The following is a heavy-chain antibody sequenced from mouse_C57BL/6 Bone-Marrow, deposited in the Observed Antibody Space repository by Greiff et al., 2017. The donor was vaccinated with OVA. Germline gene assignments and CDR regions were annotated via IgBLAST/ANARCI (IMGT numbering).Heavy chain of an antibody. V-gene: IGHV2-2*01. CDR3: ARRDYGSRGDAMDY. Sequence: VQLQESGPGLVQPSQSLSITCTVSGFSLTSYGVHWVRQSPGKGLEWLGVIWSGGSTDYNAAFISRLSISKDNSKSQVFFKMNSLQADDTAIYYCARRDYGSRGDAMDYWGQGTSVTVSS. J-gene: IGHJ4*01. D-gene: IGHD1-1*01. CDR1: GFSLTSYG. CDR2: IWSGGST.